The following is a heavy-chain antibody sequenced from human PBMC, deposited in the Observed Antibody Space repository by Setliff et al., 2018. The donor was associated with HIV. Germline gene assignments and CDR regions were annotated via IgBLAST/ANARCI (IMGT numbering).Heavy chain of an antibody. CDR2: IYSSGRT. V-gene: IGHV4-4*07. CDR1: GVSIINYY. Sequence: LSLTCTVSGVSIINYYWSWIRQPAGKGPEWIVRIYSSGRTNYNPSLKSRVTMSIDTSTNRFSLKLNSVTAADTAVYFCVKDTYSSDTTGYYYSTYFDYWGQGTLVTVSS. D-gene: IGHD3-22*01. J-gene: IGHJ4*02. CDR3: VKDTYSSDTTGYYYSTYFDY.